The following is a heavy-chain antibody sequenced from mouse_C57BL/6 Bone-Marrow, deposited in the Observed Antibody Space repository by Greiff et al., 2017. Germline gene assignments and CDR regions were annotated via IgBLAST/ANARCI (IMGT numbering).Heavy chain of an antibody. CDR1: GYTFTTYP. Sequence: QVQLQQSGAELVKPGASVKMSCKASGYTFTTYPIEWMKQNHGKSLEWIGNFHPYNDDTKYNEKFKGKATLTVEQSSSTVYLELSRLTSDYSAVYYCARLNWDVGYFGDWGQGTTLTVSS. CDR3: ARLNWDVGYFGD. V-gene: IGHV1-47*01. CDR2: FHPYNDDT. D-gene: IGHD4-1*01. J-gene: IGHJ2*01.